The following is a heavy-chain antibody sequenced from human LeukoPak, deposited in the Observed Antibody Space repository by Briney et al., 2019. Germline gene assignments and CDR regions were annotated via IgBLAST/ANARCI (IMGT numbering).Heavy chain of an antibody. D-gene: IGHD3-3*01. CDR3: TTGFFGVVNDAFDI. CDR2: IYSKTGGGTA. CDR1: GFTFNNAW. J-gene: IGHJ3*02. V-gene: IGHV3-15*01. Sequence: GGSLRLSCAASGFTFNNAWMNWVRQAPGKGLEWVGRIYSKTGGGTADYAAPVKGRFTISRDDSKNTLWLQMNSLKTEDTAVYYCTTGFFGVVNDAFDIWGQGTMVIVSS.